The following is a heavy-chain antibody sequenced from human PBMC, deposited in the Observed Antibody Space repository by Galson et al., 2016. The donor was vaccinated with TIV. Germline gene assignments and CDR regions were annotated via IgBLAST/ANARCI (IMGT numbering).Heavy chain of an antibody. Sequence: TLSLTCTVSGGSISSNGIFWSWIRQHPGKGLEWIGYIYHSGSTHYNPSLKSRVAMSVDTSKNQFSLTLTSVTAADTAVYYCAVDQDSGAYFDYLGQGTLGTVSS. V-gene: IGHV4-31*03. CDR1: GGSISSNGIF. D-gene: IGHD2-15*01. CDR3: AVDQDSGAYFDY. CDR2: IYHSGST. J-gene: IGHJ4*02.